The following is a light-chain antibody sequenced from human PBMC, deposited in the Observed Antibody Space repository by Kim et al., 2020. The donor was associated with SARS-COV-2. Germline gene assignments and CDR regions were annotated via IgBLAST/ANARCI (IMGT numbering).Light chain of an antibody. CDR3: QSADSSGTYVV. J-gene: IGLJ2*01. Sequence: PGQTARLTCSGDALPKQYAYWYQQKTGQAPVLVIYKDIERPSGIPERFSGSSSGTTVTLTISGVQAEDEADYYCQSADSSGTYVVFGGGTKLTVL. V-gene: IGLV3-25*03. CDR1: ALPKQY. CDR2: KDI.